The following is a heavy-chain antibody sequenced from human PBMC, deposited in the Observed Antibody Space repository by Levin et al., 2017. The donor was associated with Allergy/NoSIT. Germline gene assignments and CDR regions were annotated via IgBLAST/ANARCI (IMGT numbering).Heavy chain of an antibody. D-gene: IGHD6-13*01. CDR3: ARIIAAASSIYYYYYGMDV. Sequence: TLSLTCTFSGFSLSTSGMCVSWIRQPPGKALEWLALIDWDDDKYYSTSLKTRLTISKDTSKNQVVLTMTNMDPVDTATYYCARIIAAASSIYYYYYGMDVWGQGTTVTVSS. CDR1: GFSLSTSGMC. J-gene: IGHJ6*02. V-gene: IGHV2-70*01. CDR2: IDWDDDK.